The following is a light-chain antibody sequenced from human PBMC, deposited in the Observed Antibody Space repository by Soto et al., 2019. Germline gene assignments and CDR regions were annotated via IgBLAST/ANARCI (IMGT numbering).Light chain of an antibody. V-gene: IGKV1-39*02. CDR3: PVFMIAWPST. CDR2: AAS. J-gene: IGKJ1*01. Sequence: SSYLNWYQQKPGKAPKLLIYAASSLQSGVPSRFSGSGSGKESTVCGSSMHAEQLVTSHRPVFMIAWPSTFGQGTKVDIK. CDR1: SSY.